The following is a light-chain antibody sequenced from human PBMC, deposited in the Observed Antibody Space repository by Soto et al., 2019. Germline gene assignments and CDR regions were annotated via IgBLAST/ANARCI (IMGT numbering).Light chain of an antibody. V-gene: IGKV1-5*01. CDR1: QSISSW. CDR2: DAS. CDR3: QQYKSYSTWT. J-gene: IGKJ1*01. Sequence: DIQMTQSPSTMSASVGDRVTITCRASQSISSWLAWYQQKPGKAPKLLIYDASSLESGVPSRFSGSVSGTEFTLTISSLQTHDFATYYCQQYKSYSTWTFGQGTKVDIK.